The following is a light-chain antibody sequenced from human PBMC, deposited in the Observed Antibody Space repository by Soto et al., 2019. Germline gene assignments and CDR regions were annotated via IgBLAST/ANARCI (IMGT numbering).Light chain of an antibody. J-gene: IGKJ2*01. CDR1: QSISSY. CDR2: AAS. CDR3: QQSYSTPYT. V-gene: IGKV1-39*01. Sequence: DIQMTQSPSSLSASVGDRVTITCRASQSISSYLNWYQQKPGKAPKLLIYAASSLQSGVPSRFSGSGSGTDFTLTISSPQPEDFATYYCQQSYSTPYTFGQGTKLDI.